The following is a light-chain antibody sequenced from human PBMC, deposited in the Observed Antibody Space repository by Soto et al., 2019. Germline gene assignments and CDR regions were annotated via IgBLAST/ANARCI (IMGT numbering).Light chain of an antibody. Sequence: DIQMTQSPSSLSASVGDRVTITCQASQNIYNYLNWYQQKPGKAPKLLIYDASNLETGVPARFSGSGSGTDFTFTISSLQPGDIATYYCQQYDNLPVTFGLGTRLEIK. V-gene: IGKV1-33*01. J-gene: IGKJ5*01. CDR3: QQYDNLPVT. CDR2: DAS. CDR1: QNIYNY.